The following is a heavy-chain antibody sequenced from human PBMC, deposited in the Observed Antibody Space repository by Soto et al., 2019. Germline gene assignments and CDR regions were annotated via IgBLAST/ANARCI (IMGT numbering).Heavy chain of an antibody. CDR2: IYYSGST. D-gene: IGHD2-2*02. CDR1: GGSISSGGYY. CDR3: ARDRVDYCSSTSCYRDYYYYGMGV. V-gene: IGHV4-31*03. Sequence: SETLSLTCTVSGGSISSGGYYWSWIRQHPGKGLEWIGYIYYSGSTYYNPSLKSRVTISVDTSKNQFSLKLSSVTAADTAVYYCARDRVDYCSSTSCYRDYYYYGMGVWGQGTTVTVSS. J-gene: IGHJ6*02.